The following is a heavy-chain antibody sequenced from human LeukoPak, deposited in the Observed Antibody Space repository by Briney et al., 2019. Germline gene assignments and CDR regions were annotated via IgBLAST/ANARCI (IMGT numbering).Heavy chain of an antibody. CDR3: ARSPTHYGGNLVDY. V-gene: IGHV1-8*01. CDR1: GYTFTSYD. Sequence: ASVKVSCKASGYTFTSYDINWVRQATGQGLECMGWMNPNSGNTGYAQKFQGRVIMTRNTSISTAYMELSSLRSEDTAVYYCARSPTHYGGNLVDYWGQGTLVTVSS. D-gene: IGHD4-23*01. J-gene: IGHJ4*02. CDR2: MNPNSGNT.